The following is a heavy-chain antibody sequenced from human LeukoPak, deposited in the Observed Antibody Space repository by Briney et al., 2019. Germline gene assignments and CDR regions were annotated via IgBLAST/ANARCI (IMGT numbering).Heavy chain of an antibody. CDR2: ISPYSGNT. CDR3: ARTSGVSVVGSPYYFDY. D-gene: IGHD2-2*01. V-gene: IGHV1-18*01. CDR1: GYTFRNYG. J-gene: IGHJ4*02. Sequence: ASVTLFCKASGYTFRNYGISWVRQAPGQGPELIGWISPYSGNTDYAQRLQGRVILTTDTSTTTAFMELRSLRSDDTAVYYCARTSGVSVVGSPYYFDYWGQGTLVTVSS.